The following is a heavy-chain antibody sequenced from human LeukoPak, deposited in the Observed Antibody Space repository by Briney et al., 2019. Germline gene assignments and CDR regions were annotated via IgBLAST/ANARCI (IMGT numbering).Heavy chain of an antibody. Sequence: PSETLSLTCTVSGGSISSYYWSWIRQPPGKGLEWIGYIYYSGSTNYNPSLKSRVTISVDTSKNQFSLKLSSVTAADTAVYYCARGQPLLYDDYWGQGTLVTVSS. CDR2: IYYSGST. V-gene: IGHV4-59*12. J-gene: IGHJ4*02. CDR3: ARGQPLLYDDY. D-gene: IGHD2-2*02. CDR1: GGSISSYY.